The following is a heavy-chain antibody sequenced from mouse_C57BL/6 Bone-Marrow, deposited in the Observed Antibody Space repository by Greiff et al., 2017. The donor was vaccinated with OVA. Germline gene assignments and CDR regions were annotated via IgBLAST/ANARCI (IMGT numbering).Heavy chain of an antibody. V-gene: IGHV5-6*02. CDR2: ISSGGSYT. CDR3: ARRGGLRSFDY. CDR1: GFTFSSYG. J-gene: IGHJ2*01. Sequence: EVMLVESGGDLVKPGGSLKLSCAASGFTFSSYGMSWVRQTPDKRLEWVATISSGGSYTYYPDSVKGRFTISRDNAKNTLYLQMSSLKSEDTAMYYCARRGGLRSFDYWGQGTTLTVSS. D-gene: IGHD2-4*01.